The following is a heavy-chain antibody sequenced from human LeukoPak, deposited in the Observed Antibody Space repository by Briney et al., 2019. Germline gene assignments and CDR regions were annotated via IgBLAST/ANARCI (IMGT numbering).Heavy chain of an antibody. Sequence: SQTLSLTCAVSGGSISSGGYSWSWIRQPPGKGLEWIGYIYYSGSTNYNPSLKSRVTISVDTSKNQFSLKLSSVTAADTAVYYCARGRDGYNLNYWGQGTLVTVSS. CDR2: IYYSGST. J-gene: IGHJ4*02. CDR3: ARGRDGYNLNY. CDR1: GGSISSGGYS. V-gene: IGHV4-30-4*07. D-gene: IGHD5-24*01.